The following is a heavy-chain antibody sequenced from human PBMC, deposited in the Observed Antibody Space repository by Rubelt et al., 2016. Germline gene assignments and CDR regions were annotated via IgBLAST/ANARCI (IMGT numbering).Heavy chain of an antibody. CDR1: GLTFSIYA. Sequence: GGSLRLSCAASGLTFSIYAMNWVRQAPGKGLEWVSGISGSGDTTSYADSVKGRFTISRDNTKNTLYLQMNSLRAEDTAVYYCAKGPSSTSYSPLDYWGQGSLVTVSS. J-gene: IGHJ4*02. CDR3: AKGPSSTSYSPLDY. CDR2: ISGSGDTT. V-gene: IGHV3-23*01. D-gene: IGHD2-2*01.